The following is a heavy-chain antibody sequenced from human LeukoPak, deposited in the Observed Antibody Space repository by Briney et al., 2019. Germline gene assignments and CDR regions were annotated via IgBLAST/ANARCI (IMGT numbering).Heavy chain of an antibody. CDR1: GFTVRSHF. J-gene: IGHJ4*02. CDR3: ARSSSGWHDF. Sequence: GGSLRLSCAASGFTVRSHFMSWVRRAPGKRLEWVAVMYNDDHGGSTYYAGSVKGRFTISRDNSRNTLYLQMNNLRVDDTALYYCARSSSGWHDFWGPGTLVTVAS. D-gene: IGHD6-19*01. CDR2: MYNDDHGGST. V-gene: IGHV3-53*01.